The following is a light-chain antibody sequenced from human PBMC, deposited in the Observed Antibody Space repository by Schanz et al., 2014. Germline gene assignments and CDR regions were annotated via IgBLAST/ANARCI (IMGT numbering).Light chain of an antibody. V-gene: IGLV4-60*02. CDR3: ETWDTNPQV. CDR1: SGHSGYV. CDR2: LEHTGNY. J-gene: IGLJ3*02. Sequence: QLVLTQSSSASASLGSSVKLTCTLSSGHSGYVVAWHQQHPGKAPRFLLRLEHTGNYNKGSGLPDRFSGSSSGADRYLTISLLQFDDEAEYYCETWDTNPQVFGGGTKLTVL.